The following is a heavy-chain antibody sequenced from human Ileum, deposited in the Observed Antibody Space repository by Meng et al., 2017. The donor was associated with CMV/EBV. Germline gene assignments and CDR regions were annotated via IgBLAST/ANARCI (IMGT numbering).Heavy chain of an antibody. D-gene: IGHD2-2*02. CDR2: IIPIFGTA. J-gene: IGHJ4*02. CDR1: FRSYS. Sequence: FRSYSIRWVRQAPGQGLAWMGVIIPIFGTANYAQKFQGRVTITTDESTSTAYMELSSLRSEDTAVYYCARSLRYCSSTSCYTPVGYWGQGTLVTVSS. CDR3: ARSLRYCSSTSCYTPVGY. V-gene: IGHV1-69*05.